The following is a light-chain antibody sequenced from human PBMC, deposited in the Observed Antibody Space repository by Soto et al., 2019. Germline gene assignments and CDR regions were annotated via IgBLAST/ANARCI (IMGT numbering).Light chain of an antibody. CDR2: GDI. J-gene: IGLJ1*01. V-gene: IGLV1-40*01. CDR3: QSYDSRLSGLYV. Sequence: QSVLTQPPSVSGAPGQRVTISCTGSSSNIGAGYDVHWYQHLPGTAPKLLIYGDINRPSGVPDRFSGSKSGTSASLAITGLQAEDEADYYCQSYDSRLSGLYVFGTGTKVTVL. CDR1: SSNIGAGYD.